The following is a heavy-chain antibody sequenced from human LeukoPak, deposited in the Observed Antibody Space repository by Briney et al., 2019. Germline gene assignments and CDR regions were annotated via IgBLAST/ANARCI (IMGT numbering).Heavy chain of an antibody. CDR2: IRSKAYGGAP. V-gene: IGHV3-49*04. Sequence: PGGSLRLSCTASGFTFGDYAMSWVRQAPGKGLEWVGFIRSKAYGGAPEYAASVKGRFTISRDDSKSIAYLQMNSLKTEDTAVYYCTRDQGTYYYDSSGYTFDYWGQGTLVTVSS. J-gene: IGHJ4*02. D-gene: IGHD3-22*01. CDR3: TRDQGTYYYDSSGYTFDY. CDR1: GFTFGDYA.